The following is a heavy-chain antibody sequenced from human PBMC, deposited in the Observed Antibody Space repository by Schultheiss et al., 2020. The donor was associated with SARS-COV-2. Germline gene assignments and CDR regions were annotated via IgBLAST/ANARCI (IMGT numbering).Heavy chain of an antibody. J-gene: IGHJ1*01. Sequence: SETLSLTCTVSGGSISSSSYYWSWIRQPPGKGLEWIGEINHSGSTNYNPSLKSRVTISVDTSKNQFSLKLSSVTAADTAVYYCAVTLRADRSGSAEYFQHWGQGTLVTVSS. D-gene: IGHD2-15*01. V-gene: IGHV4-39*07. CDR3: AVTLRADRSGSAEYFQH. CDR2: INHSGST. CDR1: GGSISSSSYY.